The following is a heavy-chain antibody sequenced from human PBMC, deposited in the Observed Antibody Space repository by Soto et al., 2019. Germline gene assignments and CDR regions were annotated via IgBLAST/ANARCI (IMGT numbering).Heavy chain of an antibody. J-gene: IGHJ6*02. V-gene: IGHV3-49*04. CDR1: GFTFGDYA. CDR2: IRSKAYGGTT. CDR3: TREAMVVVPAAIRGVDYCGMDV. D-gene: IGHD2-2*02. Sequence: GGSLRLSCTASGFTFGDYAMSWVRQAPGKGLEWVGFIRSKAYGGTTEYAASVKGRFTISRDDSKSIAYLQMNSLKTEDTAVYYCTREAMVVVPAAIRGVDYCGMDVWGQGTTVTVSS.